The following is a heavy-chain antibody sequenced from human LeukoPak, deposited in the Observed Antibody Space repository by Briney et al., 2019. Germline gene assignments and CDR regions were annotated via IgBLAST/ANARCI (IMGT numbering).Heavy chain of an antibody. CDR3: ARENSWRVYYFDY. Sequence: GGSLRLSCAASGFTFSTYGMHWVRQAPGKGLEWVAFIRYDGSNKYYTDSVKGRFTISRDNSKNTLYLQMNSLRAEDTAVYYCARENSWRVYYFDYWGQGTLVTVSS. CDR1: GFTFSTYG. D-gene: IGHD1-7*01. J-gene: IGHJ4*02. V-gene: IGHV3-30*02. CDR2: IRYDGSNK.